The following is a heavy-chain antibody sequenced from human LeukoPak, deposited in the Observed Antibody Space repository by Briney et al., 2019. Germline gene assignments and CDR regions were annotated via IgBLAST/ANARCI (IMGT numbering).Heavy chain of an antibody. CDR2: VNPNRGNT. Sequence: ASVPVPCKASGYTFTSYDINWVGPATAQGLEWMGWVNPNRGNTGYAQKFQGSVTKTRNTPICIAYMELSILRSEDTAVYCCTRRVRTCYYYGMDVWGQGTTVTVSS. CDR1: GYTFTSYD. CDR3: TRRVRTCYYYGMDV. D-gene: IGHD3-10*02. V-gene: IGHV1-8*01. J-gene: IGHJ6*02.